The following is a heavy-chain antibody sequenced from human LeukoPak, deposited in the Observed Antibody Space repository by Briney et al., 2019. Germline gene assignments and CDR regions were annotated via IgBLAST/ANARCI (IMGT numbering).Heavy chain of an antibody. CDR1: GFTFSHYA. J-gene: IGHJ6*03. CDR2: ISGSGGST. D-gene: IGHD1-1*01. V-gene: IGHV3-23*01. Sequence: AGGSLRLSCAASGFTFSHYAMSWVPQAPGKGLEWVSGISGSGGSTYYADSVKGRFTVSRDNSKNTLYLQMTSLRVEDTAVYYCAKELAYAYYFDVWGKGTTVTVSS. CDR3: AKELAYAYYFDV.